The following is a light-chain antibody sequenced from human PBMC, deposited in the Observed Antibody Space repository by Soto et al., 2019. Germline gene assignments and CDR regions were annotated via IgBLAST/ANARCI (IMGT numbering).Light chain of an antibody. CDR2: AAS. V-gene: IGKV1D-12*01. CDR3: HQLNSFPIT. J-gene: IGKJ5*01. CDR1: QGVGRW. Sequence: DIQMTQSPSSVSASVGDRVTITCRASQGVGRWLAWYQQKPGRAPKLLIYAASSLQSGVPSRFSGSGSGTDFTLTISSLEPGDFATYYCHQLNSFPITFGQGTRLEIK.